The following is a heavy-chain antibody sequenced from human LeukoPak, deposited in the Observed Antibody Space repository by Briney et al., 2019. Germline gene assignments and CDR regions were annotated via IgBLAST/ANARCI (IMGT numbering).Heavy chain of an antibody. CDR3: ARDWDAGYDFNAFDI. CDR1: GGSLSITSSF. Sequence: SETLSLTCTVSGGSLSITSSFWGWIRQPPGEGLEFIGTLHYTGSTHFNPSLKSRATISVDRSKNQFSLKLSSVTSADTAVYYCARDWDAGYDFNAFDIWGQGTMVTVSS. D-gene: IGHD5-12*01. V-gene: IGHV4-39*07. J-gene: IGHJ3*02. CDR2: LHYTGST.